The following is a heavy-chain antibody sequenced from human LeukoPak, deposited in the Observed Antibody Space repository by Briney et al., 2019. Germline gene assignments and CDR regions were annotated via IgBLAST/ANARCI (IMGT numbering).Heavy chain of an antibody. CDR3: ARDVTLNYYDSSGPPEGYYYGMDV. V-gene: IGHV3-11*06. CDR2: ISSSSSYT. D-gene: IGHD3-22*01. Sequence: PGGSLRLSCAASGFTFSDYYMSWIRQAPGKGLEWVSYISSSSSYTNYADSVKGRFTISRDNAKNSLYLQMNSLRAEDTAVYYCARDVTLNYYDSSGPPEGYYYGMDVWGQGTTVTVSS. J-gene: IGHJ6*02. CDR1: GFTFSDYY.